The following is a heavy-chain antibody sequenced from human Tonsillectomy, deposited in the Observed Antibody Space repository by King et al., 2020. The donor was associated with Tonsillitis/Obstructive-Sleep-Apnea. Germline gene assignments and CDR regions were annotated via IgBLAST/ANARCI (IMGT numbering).Heavy chain of an antibody. J-gene: IGHJ4*02. Sequence: QLVQSGGGLVQPGESLRLSCAASGFTFSSYEMNWVRQAPGKGLEWVSYISSRGSTIYYADSVKGRFTISRDNAKKSLYLQMNSLRAEDTAVYYCAGERGPGVDYWGQGTLVTVSS. CDR3: AGERGPGVDY. CDR2: ISSRGSTI. CDR1: GFTFSSYE. V-gene: IGHV3-48*03.